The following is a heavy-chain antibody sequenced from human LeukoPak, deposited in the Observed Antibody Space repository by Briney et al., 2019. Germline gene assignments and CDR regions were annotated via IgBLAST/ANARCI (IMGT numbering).Heavy chain of an antibody. J-gene: IGHJ4*02. V-gene: IGHV3-23*05. CDR2: ITDNGNTT. Sequence: PGGSLRLSCAASGCTFSSYAMNWVRLSAGKGLEWVSAITDNGNTTYYADSVQGRFTISRDNSKNTLYLQMNSLGVEDTAVYYCATLRLSDHFDYWGQGTLVTVSS. D-gene: IGHD2-15*01. CDR3: ATLRLSDHFDY. CDR1: GCTFSSYA.